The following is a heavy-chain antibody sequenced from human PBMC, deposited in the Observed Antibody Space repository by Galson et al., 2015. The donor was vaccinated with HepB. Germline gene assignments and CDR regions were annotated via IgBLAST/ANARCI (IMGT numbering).Heavy chain of an antibody. Sequence: SVKVSCKASGGTFSSYAISWVRQAPGQGLEWMGGIIPIFGTANYAQKFQGRVTITRDTSASTAYMELSSLRSEDTAVYYCARQYMAVAGLTWLDPWGQGTLVTVSS. J-gene: IGHJ5*02. V-gene: IGHV1-69*05. CDR3: ARQYMAVAGLTWLDP. D-gene: IGHD6-19*01. CDR1: GGTFSSYA. CDR2: IIPIFGTA.